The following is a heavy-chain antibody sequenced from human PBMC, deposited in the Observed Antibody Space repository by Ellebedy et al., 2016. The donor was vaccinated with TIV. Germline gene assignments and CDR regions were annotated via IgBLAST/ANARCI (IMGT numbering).Heavy chain of an antibody. J-gene: IGHJ4*02. D-gene: IGHD2-8*01. Sequence: GSLRLXXTVSGGSISSGNYYWNWIRQPPGRGLEWIGTIHYSGSTYYNPSLKSRVIISLDTSQNQFSLNLSSVTAADTAVYYCARNGDYWGQGTLVTVSS. CDR3: ARNGDY. V-gene: IGHV4-39*07. CDR1: GGSISSGNYY. CDR2: IHYSGST.